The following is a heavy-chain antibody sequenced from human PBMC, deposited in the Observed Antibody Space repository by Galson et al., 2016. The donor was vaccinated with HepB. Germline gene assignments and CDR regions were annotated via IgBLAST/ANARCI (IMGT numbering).Heavy chain of an antibody. Sequence: SLRLSCAASGFTFSRYDMTWVRQAPGKGLQWVSRISASGGGTNYADSVQGRFTISRDNSKNTLYLQMNSLRVEDTAVYYCAKAGGIRGEWGQGTLVTVSS. V-gene: IGHV3-23*01. CDR2: ISASGGGT. CDR1: GFTFSRYD. J-gene: IGHJ1*01. D-gene: IGHD6-13*01. CDR3: AKAGGIRGE.